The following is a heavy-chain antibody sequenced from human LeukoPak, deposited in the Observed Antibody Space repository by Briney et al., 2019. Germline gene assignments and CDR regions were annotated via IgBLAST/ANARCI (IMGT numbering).Heavy chain of an antibody. V-gene: IGHV1-46*01. CDR1: GYTFTSYY. Sequence: ASVKVSCKASGYTFTSYYMHWVRQAPGQGLEWMGIINPSGGSTSYAQKFQGRVTMTRDTSTSTVYMELSSLRSEDTAMYYCARDGYVSSGWYSMGFDPWGQGTLVTVSS. D-gene: IGHD6-19*01. CDR2: INPSGGST. CDR3: ARDGYVSSGWYSMGFDP. J-gene: IGHJ5*02.